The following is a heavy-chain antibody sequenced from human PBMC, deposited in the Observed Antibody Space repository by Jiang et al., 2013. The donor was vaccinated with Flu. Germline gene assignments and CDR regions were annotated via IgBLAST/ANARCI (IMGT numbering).Heavy chain of an antibody. D-gene: IGHD3-22*01. V-gene: IGHV1-2*06. CDR3: ARPPGLKYYDSSSLAS. CDR2: INPNSGGT. Sequence: RINPNSGGTNYAQKFQGRVTMTRDTSISTAYMELSRLRSDDTAVYYCARPPGLKYYDSSSLASWGQGTLVTVSS. J-gene: IGHJ5*02.